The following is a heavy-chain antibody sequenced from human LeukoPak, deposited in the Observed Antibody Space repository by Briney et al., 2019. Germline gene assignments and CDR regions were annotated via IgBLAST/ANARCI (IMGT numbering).Heavy chain of an antibody. D-gene: IGHD1-26*01. V-gene: IGHV3-49*04. CDR3: TVQIVPSDNWFDP. CDR1: GLLFGDYA. Sequence: GGSLRLSCTASGLLFGDYAMTWVRQVPGKGLEWLGFIRSKAYGGTAEYAASVKGRFTISRDDSKSIAYVQMNSLKTEDTAVYYCTVQIVPSDNWFDPWGQGTLVTVSS. CDR2: IRSKAYGGTA. J-gene: IGHJ5*02.